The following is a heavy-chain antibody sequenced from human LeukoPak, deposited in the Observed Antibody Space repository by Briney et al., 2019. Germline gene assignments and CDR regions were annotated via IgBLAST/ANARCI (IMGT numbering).Heavy chain of an antibody. CDR2: IYPGDSDT. Sequence: AESLKISCKGSAYSFTTYWTAWLRHMPPKGLEGLGVIYPGDSDTRYSPSFQGQVTLSADKSISTAYLQWSNLKASGTAIYYCARALVGAATLSYWGQGTLVTVSS. D-gene: IGHD1-26*01. V-gene: IGHV5-51*01. J-gene: IGHJ4*02. CDR1: AYSFTTYW. CDR3: ARALVGAATLSY.